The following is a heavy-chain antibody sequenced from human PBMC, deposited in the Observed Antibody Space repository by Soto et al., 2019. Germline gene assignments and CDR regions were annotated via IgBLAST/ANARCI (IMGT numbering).Heavy chain of an antibody. CDR3: ARDLNPMTARLPWI. V-gene: IGHV3-30-3*01. CDR2: ISYDGSNK. CDR1: GFTFSSYA. Sequence: QVQLVESGGGVVQTGRSLRLSCAASGFTFSSYAMHWVRQAPGKGLEWVAVISYDGSNKYYADSVKGRFTISRDNSKNTLYLQMNSLRAEDTAVYYCARDLNPMTARLPWIWGQGTMVTVSS. J-gene: IGHJ3*02. D-gene: IGHD2-21*02.